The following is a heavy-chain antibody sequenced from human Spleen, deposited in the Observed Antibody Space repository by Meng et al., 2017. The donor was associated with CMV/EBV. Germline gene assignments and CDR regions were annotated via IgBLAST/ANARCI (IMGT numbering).Heavy chain of an antibody. CDR1: GGSISSTNYY. D-gene: IGHD4-17*01. V-gene: IGHV4-39*07. CDR3: ARDLHTVTTFLPGWFDP. CDR2: IYYSGST. J-gene: IGHJ5*02. Sequence: SETLSLTCTVSGGSISSTNYYWGWIRQPPGKGLEWIGSIYYSGSTYYNPSLKSRVSISVDTSKNQFSLKLSSVTAADTAVYYCARDLHTVTTFLPGWFDPWGQGTLVTVSS.